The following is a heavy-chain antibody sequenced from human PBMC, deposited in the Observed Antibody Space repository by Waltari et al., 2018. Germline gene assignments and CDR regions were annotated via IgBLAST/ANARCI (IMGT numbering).Heavy chain of an antibody. CDR2: IRHGGNT. J-gene: IGHJ4*02. Sequence: QVHLEESGPRLVKTSETLSLNCAVSGGSITSNWWSWVRQPPGKGLEWIGEIRHGGNTYYNPSLKSRVTISTDNFKNQVSLRLDSTAAADTALYFCASHVSEAGTRGFDNWGQGVLVTVSS. D-gene: IGHD6-19*01. V-gene: IGHV4-4*02. CDR1: GGSITSNW. CDR3: ASHVSEAGTRGFDN.